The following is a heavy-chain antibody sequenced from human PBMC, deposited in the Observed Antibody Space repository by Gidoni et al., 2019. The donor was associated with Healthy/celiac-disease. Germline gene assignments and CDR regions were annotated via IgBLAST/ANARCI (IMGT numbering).Heavy chain of an antibody. D-gene: IGHD6-19*01. V-gene: IGHV4-61*02. J-gene: IGHJ4*02. Sequence: QVQLQESGPGLVKPSQTLSLTCTVSGGSISSGSYYWLWIRHPAGKGLEGIGRIYTSGSTNYNPSLKSRVTISVDTSKNQFSLKLSAVTAADTAVYYCAREPGIAVAGISYWGQGTLVTVSS. CDR2: IYTSGST. CDR3: AREPGIAVAGISY. CDR1: GGSISSGSYY.